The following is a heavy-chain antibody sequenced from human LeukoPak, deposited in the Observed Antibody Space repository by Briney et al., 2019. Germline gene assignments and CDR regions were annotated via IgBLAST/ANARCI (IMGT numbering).Heavy chain of an antibody. J-gene: IGHJ3*02. CDR1: GGSFSGYY. Sequence: PSETLSLTCAVYGGSFSGYYWSWIRQPPGKGLEWIGKINHSGSTNYNPSLKSRVTISVDTSKNQFSLKLSSVTAADTAVYCCARHITFGEPTPDAFDIWGQGTMVTVSS. CDR2: INHSGST. D-gene: IGHD3-16*01. CDR3: ARHITFGEPTPDAFDI. V-gene: IGHV4-34*01.